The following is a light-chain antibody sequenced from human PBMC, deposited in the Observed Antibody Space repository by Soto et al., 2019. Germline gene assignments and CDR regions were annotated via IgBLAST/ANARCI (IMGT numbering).Light chain of an antibody. CDR1: QFIGSN. CDR3: QQYNNWPPLT. CDR2: DAS. Sequence: MTQSPATLSVSPGERATLSCRASQFIGSNLAWYQQKPGEAPRLLMYDASSRATGIPARFSGSGSGTEFALTISSLQSEDFAIYYCQQYNNWPPLTVGGGTKVEIK. J-gene: IGKJ4*01. V-gene: IGKV3-15*01.